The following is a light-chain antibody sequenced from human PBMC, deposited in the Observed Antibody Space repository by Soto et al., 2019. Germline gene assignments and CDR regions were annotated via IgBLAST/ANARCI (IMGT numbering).Light chain of an antibody. V-gene: IGKV1-27*01. CDR2: AAS. CDR1: QGISHY. CDR3: QKYSSVPLT. Sequence: DIQMTQSPSSLSASVGDRVTITCRASQGISHYLAWYQQEPGKVPKLLIYAASILQSGVPSRFSGSGSGTDFTLTISSLQPEDVATYYCQKYSSVPLTLGGGTKVDIK. J-gene: IGKJ4*01.